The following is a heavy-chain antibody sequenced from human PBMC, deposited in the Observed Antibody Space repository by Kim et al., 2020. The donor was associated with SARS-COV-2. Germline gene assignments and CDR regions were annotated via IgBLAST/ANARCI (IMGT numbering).Heavy chain of an antibody. Sequence: SETLSLTCTVSGGSISSSSYYWGWIRQPPGKGLEWIGSIYYSGSTYYNPSLKSRVTISVDTSKNQFSLKLSSVTAADTAVYYCARGRTLYYYDSAPTNW. CDR3: ARGRTLYYYDSAPTNW. CDR2: IYYSGST. CDR1: GGSISSSSYY. D-gene: IGHD3-22*01. V-gene: IGHV4-39*07. J-gene: IGHJ5*01.